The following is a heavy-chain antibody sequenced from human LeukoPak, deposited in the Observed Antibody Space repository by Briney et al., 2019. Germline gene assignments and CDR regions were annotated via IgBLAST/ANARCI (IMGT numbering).Heavy chain of an antibody. CDR2: ISGSGGST. D-gene: IGHD1-26*01. CDR3: ARDPYSGSYGNYYYYFMDA. J-gene: IGHJ6*03. Sequence: PGGSLRLSCAASGFTFSSYGMSWVRQAPGKGLEWVSAISGSGGSTYYADSVKGRFTISRDNSKNTLYLQMNSLRAEDTAVYYCARDPYSGSYGNYYYYFMDAWGKGTTVTISS. V-gene: IGHV3-23*01. CDR1: GFTFSSYG.